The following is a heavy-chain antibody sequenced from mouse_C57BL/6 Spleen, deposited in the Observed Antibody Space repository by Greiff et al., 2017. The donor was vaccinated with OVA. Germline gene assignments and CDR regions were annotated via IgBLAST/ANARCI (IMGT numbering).Heavy chain of an antibody. V-gene: IGHV1-15*01. J-gene: IGHJ2*01. CDR1: GYTFTDYE. Sequence: QVQLQQSGAELVRPGASVTLSCKASGYTFTDYEMHWVKQTPVHGLEWIGAIDPETGGTAYNQKFKGKAILTADKSSSTAYMELRSLTSVDSAVYYCTREGTVVATPFDYWGQGTTLTVSS. CDR2: IDPETGGT. D-gene: IGHD1-1*01. CDR3: TREGTVVATPFDY.